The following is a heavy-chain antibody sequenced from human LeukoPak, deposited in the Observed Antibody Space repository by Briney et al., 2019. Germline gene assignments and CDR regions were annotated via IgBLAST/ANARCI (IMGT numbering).Heavy chain of an antibody. CDR1: GFTFSSYG. CDR3: AKGTMVRGAPYDY. V-gene: IGHV3-30*18. CDR2: ISYDGSNK. D-gene: IGHD3-10*01. Sequence: GGSLRLSCAAAGFTFSSYGMHWVRQAPGKWLEWVAVISYDGSNKYYADSVKGRFTISRDNSKNTLYLQMNSLRAEDTAVYYCAKGTMVRGAPYDYWGQGTLVTVSS. J-gene: IGHJ4*02.